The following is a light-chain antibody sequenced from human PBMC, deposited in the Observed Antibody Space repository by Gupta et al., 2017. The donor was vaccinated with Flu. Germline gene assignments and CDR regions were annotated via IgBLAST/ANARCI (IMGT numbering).Light chain of an antibody. CDR3: QQYGTTIT. J-gene: IGKJ5*01. CDR2: GTS. V-gene: IGKV3-20*01. Sequence: VLTQSPGSLSLSPGETATLSCTASQSISKNYLAWYQQKPGQAPRLLIFGTSNRATAIPDSFSGSGSGTDFTLTISKLEPEDFAVYYCQQYGTTITFGQGTRLEIK. CDR1: QSISKNY.